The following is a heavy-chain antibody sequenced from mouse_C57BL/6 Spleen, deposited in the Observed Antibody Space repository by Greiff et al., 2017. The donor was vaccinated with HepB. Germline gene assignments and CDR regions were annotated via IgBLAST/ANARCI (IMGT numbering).Heavy chain of an antibody. Sequence: EVKLVESGPGLVKPSQSLSLTCSVTGYSITSGYYWNWIRQFPGNKLEWMGYISYDGSNNYNPSLKNRISITRDTSKNQVFLKLNSVTTEDTATYYCAREGYDYDGLYFDYWGQGTTLTVSS. J-gene: IGHJ2*01. CDR3: AREGYDYDGLYFDY. V-gene: IGHV3-6*01. CDR1: GYSITSGYY. D-gene: IGHD2-4*01. CDR2: ISYDGSN.